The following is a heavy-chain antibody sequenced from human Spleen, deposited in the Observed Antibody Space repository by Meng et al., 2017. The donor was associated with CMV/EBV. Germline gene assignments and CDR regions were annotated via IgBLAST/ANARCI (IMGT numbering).Heavy chain of an antibody. CDR1: RLSTHW. CDR3: ARADALMHWAFEI. CDR2: SFPGDFDA. D-gene: IGHD3-3*02. V-gene: IGHV5-51*01. Sequence: RLSTHWVGWVRQKPGKGLEWMGVSFPGDFDAKYSPSFQGHVTISVDKSINTAYLQWSSLKASDTAMYYCARADALMHWAFEIWGQGTVVTVSS. J-gene: IGHJ3*02.